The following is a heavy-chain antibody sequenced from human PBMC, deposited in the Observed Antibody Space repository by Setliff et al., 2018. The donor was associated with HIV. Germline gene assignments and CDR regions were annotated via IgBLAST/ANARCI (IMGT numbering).Heavy chain of an antibody. CDR2: IYYTGST. J-gene: IGHJ4*02. V-gene: IGHV4-39*01. CDR1: SGSVSRSDYY. CDR3: ARHDSGGYYSLDY. Sequence: PSETLSLTCTVSSGSVSRSDYYWGWIRQPPGEGLEWIGSIYYTGSTYYNPSLKSRVTISVDTSKNQFSLKLSSVTAADTAVYYCARHDSGGYYSLDYWGQGTLVTVSS. D-gene: IGHD3-22*01.